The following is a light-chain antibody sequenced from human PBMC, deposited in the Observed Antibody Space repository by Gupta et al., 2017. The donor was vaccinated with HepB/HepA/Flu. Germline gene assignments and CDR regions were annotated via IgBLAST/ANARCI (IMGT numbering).Light chain of an antibody. V-gene: IGKV2-28*01. Sequence: DIVMTQSPLSLPVTPGEPASISCRSSQSLLHSNGYNYLDWYLQKPGQSPQLLIYLNSKRASGVPDRFSGSGSGTDFTLKISRVEVEDVGVYYCMQALQTPYNFGQGTKLEIK. CDR3: MQALQTPYN. CDR2: LNS. J-gene: IGKJ2*01. CDR1: QSLLHSNGYNY.